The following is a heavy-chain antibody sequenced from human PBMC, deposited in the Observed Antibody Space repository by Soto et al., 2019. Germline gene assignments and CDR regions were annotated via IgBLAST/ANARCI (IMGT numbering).Heavy chain of an antibody. Sequence: QAGSSMRLSCSVAGSTFGNHWMQWVRQAPGKGLEWVSRMNSDGSIINYEDSVKGRFTVSRDNAKNTLYLQMNSLRVEDTAVYYCDTAVGADSGQGSLVTVSA. CDR3: DTAVGAD. J-gene: IGHJ4*02. V-gene: IGHV3-74*01. CDR2: MNSDGSII. CDR1: GSTFGNHW.